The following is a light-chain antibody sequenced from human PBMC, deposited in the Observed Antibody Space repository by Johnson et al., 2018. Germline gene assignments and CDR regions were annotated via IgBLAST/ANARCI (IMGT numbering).Light chain of an antibody. CDR3: GTWDSSLIAGNV. J-gene: IGLJ1*01. CDR2: ENN. Sequence: QSVLTQPPSVSAAPGQKVTISCSGSSSNIGNNYVSWYQQLPGTAPKILIYENNKRPSGIPDRFSGSKSGTSATLGITGLQTGDEADYYCGTWDSSLIAGNVFGTVTKVTVL. V-gene: IGLV1-51*02. CDR1: SSNIGNNY.